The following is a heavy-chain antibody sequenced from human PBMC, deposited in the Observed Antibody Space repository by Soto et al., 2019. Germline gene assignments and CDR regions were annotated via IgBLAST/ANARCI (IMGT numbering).Heavy chain of an antibody. CDR1: GGSFSGYY. CDR2: INHSGST. CDR3: ATNPTYGSGSYYKRNNYYYYMDV. D-gene: IGHD3-10*01. Sequence: PSETLSLTCAVYGGSFSGYYWSWIRQPPGKGLEWIGEINHSGSTNYNPSLKSRVTISVDTSKNQFSLKLSSVTAADTAVYYCATNPTYGSGSYYKRNNYYYYMDVWGKGTTVTVSS. J-gene: IGHJ6*03. V-gene: IGHV4-34*01.